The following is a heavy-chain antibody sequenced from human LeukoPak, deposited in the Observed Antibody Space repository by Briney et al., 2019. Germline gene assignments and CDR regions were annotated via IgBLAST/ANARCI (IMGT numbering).Heavy chain of an antibody. CDR1: GFILNSYL. Sequence: GGSLRLSCAASGFILNSYLVTWVRQAPGKGLEWVSSISSSTGYIYYADSVKGRFTISRDNAKNPLYLQMNSLRAEDTAVYYCARDPDSTSVWGQGTLVTVSS. D-gene: IGHD2-2*01. V-gene: IGHV3-21*01. CDR3: ARDPDSTSV. J-gene: IGHJ4*02. CDR2: ISSSTGYI.